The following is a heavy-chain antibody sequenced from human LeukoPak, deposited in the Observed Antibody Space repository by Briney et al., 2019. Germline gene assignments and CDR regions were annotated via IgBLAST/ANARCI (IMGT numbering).Heavy chain of an antibody. V-gene: IGHV4-59*06. CDR2: IYYSGTT. D-gene: IGHD2/OR15-2a*01. Sequence: SETLSLTCTVSGGSASSSYWSWIRQSPGKGLEWTGYIYYSGTTYYHPSLKSRVSISVDTSKNQFSLKLSSVTAADTAVYYCASVREASISPYFDYWGQGTLVTVSS. CDR1: GGSASSSY. J-gene: IGHJ4*02. CDR3: ASVREASISPYFDY.